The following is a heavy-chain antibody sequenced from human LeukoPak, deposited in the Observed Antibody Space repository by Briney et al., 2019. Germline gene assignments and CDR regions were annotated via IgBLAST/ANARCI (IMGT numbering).Heavy chain of an antibody. CDR2: ISAYNGNT. J-gene: IGHJ4*02. Sequence: GASVKVSCKASGYTFSTYVISWVRRAPGQGLEWMGWISAYNGNTNYAQKLQGRVTITADESTSTAYMELSSLRSEDTAVYYCARHEIKHDVAARPGNTGAFDYWGQGTLVTVSS. CDR1: GYTFSTYV. CDR3: ARHEIKHDVAARPGNTGAFDY. D-gene: IGHD6-6*01. V-gene: IGHV1-18*01.